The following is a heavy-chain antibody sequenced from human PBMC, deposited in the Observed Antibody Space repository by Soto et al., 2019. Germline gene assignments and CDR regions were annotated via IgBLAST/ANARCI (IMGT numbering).Heavy chain of an antibody. V-gene: IGHV4-59*01. D-gene: IGHD5-12*01. J-gene: IGHJ5*02. CDR3: ARELGDGYSGYEWFDP. Sequence: SETLSLTCTASGGSISSYYWSWIRQPPGKGLEWIGYIYYSGSTNYNPSLKSRVTISVDTSKNQFSLKLSSVTAADTAVYYCARELGDGYSGYEWFDPWGQGTQVTVSS. CDR1: GGSISSYY. CDR2: IYYSGST.